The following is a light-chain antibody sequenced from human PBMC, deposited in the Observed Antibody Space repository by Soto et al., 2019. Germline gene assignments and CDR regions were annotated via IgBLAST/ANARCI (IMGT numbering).Light chain of an antibody. V-gene: IGLV2-14*01. Sequence: QSVLTQPASVSGSPGQSITISCTGASSDIGNYNYVSWYQHHPGKAPKLIIYEVSHRPSGVSDRFSGSKSGNTASLTISGLQPEDESDCYCSSYTSTRTLVLFGAGTKVTVL. CDR2: EVS. J-gene: IGLJ2*01. CDR1: SSDIGNYNY. CDR3: SSYTSTRTLVL.